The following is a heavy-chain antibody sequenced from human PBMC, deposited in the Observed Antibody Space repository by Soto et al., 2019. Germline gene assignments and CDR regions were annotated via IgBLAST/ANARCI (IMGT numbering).Heavy chain of an antibody. CDR3: ARPGETAMVERWDFDY. CDR1: GGTFSSYA. CDR2: IIPIFGTA. D-gene: IGHD5-18*01. Sequence: QVQLVQSGAEVKKPGPSVKVSCKASGGTFSSYAISWVRQAPGQGLEWMGVIIPIFGTANYAQKFQGRVTITADESTSTAYMELSSLRAEDCGVYYCARPGETAMVERWDFDYWGQGTLVTVSS. J-gene: IGHJ4*02. V-gene: IGHV1-69*01.